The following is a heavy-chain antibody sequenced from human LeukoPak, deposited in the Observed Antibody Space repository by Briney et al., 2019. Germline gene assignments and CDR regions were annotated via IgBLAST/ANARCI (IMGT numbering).Heavy chain of an antibody. J-gene: IGHJ4*02. CDR2: IYDSGST. Sequence: SQTLSLTCTVSGGSISSGDYYWSWIRQPPGKGLEWIGYIYDSGSTYYNPSLKSRVTISVDTSKNQFSLKLSSVTAADTAVYYCARAYDSSGYYLYFDYWGQGTLVTVSS. CDR3: ARAYDSSGYYLYFDY. CDR1: GGSISSGDYY. V-gene: IGHV4-30-4*08. D-gene: IGHD3-22*01.